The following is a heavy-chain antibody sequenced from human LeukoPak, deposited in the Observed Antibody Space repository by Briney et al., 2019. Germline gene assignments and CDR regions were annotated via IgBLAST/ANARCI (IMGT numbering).Heavy chain of an antibody. J-gene: IGHJ4*02. CDR3: ARGPNMNGDY. CDR2: ISSSSSYI. D-gene: IGHD1-1*01. Sequence: KTGGSLRLSCAASGFTFSSYSMNWVRQAPGKGLEWVSSISSSSSYIYYADSVKGRFTISRDNAKNSLYLQMNSLRAEDTAVYYCARGPNMNGDYWGQGTLVTVSS. CDR1: GFTFSSYS. V-gene: IGHV3-21*01.